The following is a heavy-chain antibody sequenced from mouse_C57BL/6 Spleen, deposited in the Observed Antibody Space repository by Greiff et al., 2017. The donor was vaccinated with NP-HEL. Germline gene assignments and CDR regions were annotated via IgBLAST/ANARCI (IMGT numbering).Heavy chain of an antibody. CDR2: IRNKANNHAT. D-gene: IGHD3-2*02. CDR3: TRQLRLPFYYAMDY. CDR1: GFTFSDAW. J-gene: IGHJ4*01. V-gene: IGHV6-6*01. Sequence: DVMLVESGGGLVQPGGSMKLSCAASGFTFSDAWMDWVRQSPEKGLEWVAEIRNKANNHATYYAESVKGRFTISRDDSKSSVYLQMNSLRAEDTGIYYCTRQLRLPFYYAMDYWGQGTSVTVSS.